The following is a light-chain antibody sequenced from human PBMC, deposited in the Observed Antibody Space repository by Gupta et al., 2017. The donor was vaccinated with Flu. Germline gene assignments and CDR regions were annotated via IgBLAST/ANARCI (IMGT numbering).Light chain of an antibody. V-gene: IGLV2-14*01. CDR1: INDIAYYNY. J-gene: IGLJ1*01. CDR2: EVS. Sequence: QSALTPPASVAGSPGHSITISCTGTINDIAYYNYVSWYQHHPGKAPKLIIYEVSNRPSGISDRFSGSKSGNTASLTISGLQAEDETDYYCSSYSNSGTLVFGTGTYVTVL. CDR3: SSYSNSGTLV.